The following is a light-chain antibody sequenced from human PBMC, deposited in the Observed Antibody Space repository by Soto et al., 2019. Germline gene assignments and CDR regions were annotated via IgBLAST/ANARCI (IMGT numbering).Light chain of an antibody. Sequence: QSVLTQPASVSGSPGQSVTISCTGTDSDIGGYDYVSWYQQHPGKAPKLMIYDVSNRPSGVSNRFSGAKSANTASLTISGLQAEDESDYYCSSYTTSSTWVFGGGTKLTVL. V-gene: IGLV2-14*01. J-gene: IGLJ3*02. CDR3: SSYTTSSTWV. CDR1: DSDIGGYDY. CDR2: DVS.